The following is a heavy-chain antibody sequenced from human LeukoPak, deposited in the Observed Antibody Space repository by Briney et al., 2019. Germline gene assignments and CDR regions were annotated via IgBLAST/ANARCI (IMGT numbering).Heavy chain of an antibody. CDR2: ISSSSSYT. D-gene: IGHD2-2*01. CDR1: GFTFSDYY. CDR3: ARDGVYCSSTSCYEAYFDY. V-gene: IGHV3-11*06. Sequence: GGSLRLSCAASGFTFSDYYMSWIRQAPGKGLEWVSYISSSSSYTNYADSVKGRFTISRDNAKNSLYLQMDSLRAEDTAVYYCARDGVYCSSTSCYEAYFDYWGQGTLVTVSS. J-gene: IGHJ4*02.